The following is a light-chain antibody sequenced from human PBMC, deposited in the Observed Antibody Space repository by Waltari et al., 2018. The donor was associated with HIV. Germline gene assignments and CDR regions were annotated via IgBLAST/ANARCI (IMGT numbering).Light chain of an antibody. V-gene: IGKV1-5*03. CDR3: QQYSTHYA. Sequence: IQMTQSPSNLSASVGDTVILTCRASQDIDKWLAWYHQKPGRAPKLLISMTSVLESGVPSRFRGSGSGTTVTLTSTGLRPDDIGTYFCQQYSTHYAFGQGTRVE. J-gene: IGKJ2*01. CDR2: MTS. CDR1: QDIDKW.